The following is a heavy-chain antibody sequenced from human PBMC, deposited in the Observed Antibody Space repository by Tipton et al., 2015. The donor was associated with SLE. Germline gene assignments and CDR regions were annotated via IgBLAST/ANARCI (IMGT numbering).Heavy chain of an antibody. CDR2: VSYSGST. J-gene: IGHJ4*02. Sequence: LRLSCTVSGDSISSSSYYWGWIRQPPGKGLEWIGTVSYSGSTYYNSSLMSRVTISADMSNNHFSLRLTSVTAADTALYFCARRRGVNGPFNYWGQGTLVTVSA. V-gene: IGHV4-39*07. CDR1: GDSISSSSYY. CDR3: ARRRGVNGPFNY. D-gene: IGHD5/OR15-5a*01.